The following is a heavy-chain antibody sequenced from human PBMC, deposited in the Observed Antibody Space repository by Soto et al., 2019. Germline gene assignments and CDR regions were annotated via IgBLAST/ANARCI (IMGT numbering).Heavy chain of an antibody. CDR2: ISYNSGDM. J-gene: IGHJ3*02. V-gene: IGHV3-9*01. Sequence: EVQLVESGGGLVQPGRSLRLSCAASGCSFNEHAIHWVRQAPGKGQEWVSGISYNSGDMVFEASVKGRFTISRDNAENSAYLQMNSLRVEDTALYYCARRWKGLVRAFDIWGQGTMVTVSS. CDR1: GCSFNEHA. D-gene: IGHD6-19*01. CDR3: ARRWKGLVRAFDI.